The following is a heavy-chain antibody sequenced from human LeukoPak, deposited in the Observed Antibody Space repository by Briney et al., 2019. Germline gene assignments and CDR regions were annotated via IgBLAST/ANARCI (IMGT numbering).Heavy chain of an antibody. D-gene: IGHD5-18*01. CDR3: ARDLSAMVMNDAFDI. CDR2: ISSSSSYI. J-gene: IGHJ3*02. Sequence: GGSLRLSCAASGFTFSSYSMNWVRQAPGKGLEWVSSISSSSSYIYYADSVKGRFTISRDNAKNSLYLQMNSLRAEDMAVYYCARDLSAMVMNDAFDIWGQGTMVTVSS. CDR1: GFTFSSYS. V-gene: IGHV3-21*01.